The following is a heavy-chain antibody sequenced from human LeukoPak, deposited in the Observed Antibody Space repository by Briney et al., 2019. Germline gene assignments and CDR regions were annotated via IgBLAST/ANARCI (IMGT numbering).Heavy chain of an antibody. CDR1: GFNFSSYG. V-gene: IGHV3-30*03. J-gene: IGHJ4*02. D-gene: IGHD6-13*01. Sequence: GGSLRLFCAASGFNFSSYGMHWVRQAPGKGLEWVAVISYDGSNKYYADSVKGRFTISRDNAKNSLYLQMNSLRAEDTAVYYCARASSWYASVYWGQGTLVTVSS. CDR2: ISYDGSNK. CDR3: ARASSWYASVY.